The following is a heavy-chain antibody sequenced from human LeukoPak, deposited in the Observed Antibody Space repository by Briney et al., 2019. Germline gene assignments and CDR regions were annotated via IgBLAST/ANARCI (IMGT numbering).Heavy chain of an antibody. CDR1: GFTFSSYE. Sequence: GGSLRLSCEASGFTFSSYEMNWVRQAPGKGLEWVSYISSSGSTIYYGDSVKGRFTISRDNAKNTLYLQMNSLRAEDTAVYYCARDRSSGWYLVGNWFDPWGQGTLVTVSS. V-gene: IGHV3-48*03. J-gene: IGHJ5*02. CDR2: ISSSGSTI. D-gene: IGHD6-19*01. CDR3: ARDRSSGWYLVGNWFDP.